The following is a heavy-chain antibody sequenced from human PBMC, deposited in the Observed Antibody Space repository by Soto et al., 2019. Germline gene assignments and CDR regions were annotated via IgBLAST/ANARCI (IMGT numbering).Heavy chain of an antibody. Sequence: QVQLVESGGGVVQPGRSLTLSCTASGFTFRNYGMHWVRQAPGKGLEWVAVMSYDGSEKYYADSAKGRFTISRDNSKNTLYLHMTRLGVEDTAVYYCAKVPSDRGYYYYGMDVWGQGTTVTVSS. V-gene: IGHV3-30*18. J-gene: IGHJ6*02. CDR3: AKVPSDRGYYYYGMDV. CDR1: GFTFRNYG. CDR2: MSYDGSEK. D-gene: IGHD3-10*01.